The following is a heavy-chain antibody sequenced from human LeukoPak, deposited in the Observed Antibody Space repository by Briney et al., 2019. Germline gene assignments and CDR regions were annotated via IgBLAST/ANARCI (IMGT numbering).Heavy chain of an antibody. CDR1: GGSISSSYSY. V-gene: IGHV4-39*02. D-gene: IGHD3-3*01. J-gene: IGHJ4*02. CDR3: TKEPTAQYYEPPPPN. Sequence: PSETLSLTCTVSGGSISSSYSYWGWIRQPPGKGLEWIGSIYYSGSTYYNPSLKSRVTISVDTSKNQFSLKLSSVTAAGTAVYYCTKEPTAQYYEPPPPNWGQGTLVTVSS. CDR2: IYYSGST.